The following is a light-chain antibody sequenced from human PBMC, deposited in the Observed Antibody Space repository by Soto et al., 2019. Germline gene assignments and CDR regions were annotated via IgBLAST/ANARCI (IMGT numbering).Light chain of an antibody. V-gene: IGKV3-15*01. CDR1: QGIGST. J-gene: IGKJ4*01. CDR3: QHYKTWPLS. Sequence: IVMRQCPATLSVAPWKKATLSCRASQGIGSTLAWYQQKPGQTPRLLIYDASTRATGIPARFSGIGSGTEFTLIISSLQSEDFGVYYCQHYKTWPLSLGGGTKVDIK. CDR2: DAS.